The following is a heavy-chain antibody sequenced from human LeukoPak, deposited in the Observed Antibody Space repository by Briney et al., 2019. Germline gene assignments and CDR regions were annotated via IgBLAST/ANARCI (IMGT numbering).Heavy chain of an antibody. D-gene: IGHD5-24*01. CDR2: VGPSGART. Sequence: GSVRLFCAASGFTFSHHGMNWLRQAPGKGLEWVSGVGPSGARTYYADSVKGRFTVSRDNSKNMVFLQMNSLRAEDTAIYYCAKDDAYLQYDDWGQGTLVTVSS. J-gene: IGHJ4*02. V-gene: IGHV3-23*01. CDR3: AKDDAYLQYDD. CDR1: GFTFSHHG.